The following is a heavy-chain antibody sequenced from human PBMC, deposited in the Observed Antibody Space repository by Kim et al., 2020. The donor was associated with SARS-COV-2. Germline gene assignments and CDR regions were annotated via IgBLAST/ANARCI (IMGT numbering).Heavy chain of an antibody. CDR3: ARDGGDVTTVTEIYY. J-gene: IGHJ4*02. Sequence: GGSRRLSCAASGFTFSSYGMHWVRQAQGKGLEWVAVIWYDGSNKYYADSVKGRFTISRDNSKNTLYLQMNSLRAEDTAVYYCARDGGDVTTVTEIYYWGQGTLVTVSS. D-gene: IGHD4-17*01. CDR2: IWYDGSNK. CDR1: GFTFSSYG. V-gene: IGHV3-33*01.